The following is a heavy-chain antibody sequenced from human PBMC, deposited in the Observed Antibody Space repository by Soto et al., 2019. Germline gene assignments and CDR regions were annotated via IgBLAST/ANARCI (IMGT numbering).Heavy chain of an antibody. D-gene: IGHD1-7*01. CDR2: IIPISGAA. CDR1: GGSFSKDV. Sequence: SVKVSWKASGGSFSKDVVNWGRQATGQGLEWMGRIIPISGAANYAQKFQGRVTITADKSTSTSYMELSSLRSEDTAVYYCARDMTRTMVPYFDFWGQGTLVTVSS. CDR3: ARDMTRTMVPYFDF. V-gene: IGHV1-69*06. J-gene: IGHJ4*02.